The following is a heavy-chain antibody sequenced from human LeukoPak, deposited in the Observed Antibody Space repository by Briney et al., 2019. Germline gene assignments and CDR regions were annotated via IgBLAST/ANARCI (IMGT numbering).Heavy chain of an antibody. D-gene: IGHD1-1*01. CDR3: ARGGTFVSDY. J-gene: IGHJ4*02. V-gene: IGHV3-7*01. Sequence: GSLRLSCAASGFTFSTFWMSWVRQAPGKGLEWVANIKEDGSEKYYVDSMKGRFTVSRDNAKNSLYLQMDSPRAEDTAVYYCARGGTFVSDYWGQGTLVTVSS. CDR1: GFTFSTFW. CDR2: IKEDGSEK.